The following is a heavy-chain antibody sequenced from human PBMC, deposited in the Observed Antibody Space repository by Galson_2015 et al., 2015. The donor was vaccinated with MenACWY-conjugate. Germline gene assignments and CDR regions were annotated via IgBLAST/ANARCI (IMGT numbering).Heavy chain of an antibody. V-gene: IGHV3-30*02. D-gene: IGHD1-1*01. CDR1: GFTFSSYG. CDR2: IRYDGSNK. Sequence: SLRLSCAASGFTFSSYGMHWVRQAPGKGLEWVAFIRYDGSNKYYADSVKDRFTISRDNSKNTLYLQMNSLRAEDTAVYYCAEQGWNLEAPYYFDYWGQGTLVTVSS. CDR3: AEQGWNLEAPYYFDY. J-gene: IGHJ4*02.